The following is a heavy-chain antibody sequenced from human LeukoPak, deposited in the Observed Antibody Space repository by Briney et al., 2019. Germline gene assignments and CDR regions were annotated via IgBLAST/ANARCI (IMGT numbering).Heavy chain of an antibody. J-gene: IGHJ4*02. CDR1: GGSISSSSYY. D-gene: IGHD3-22*01. CDR2: IYYSGST. CDR3: ARVLRSGYYYDSSGYSDY. V-gene: IGHV4-39*01. Sequence: SETLSLTCTVSGGSISSSSYYWGWIRQPPGKGLEWIGSIYYSGSTYYNPSLKSRVTISLDTSKNQFSLKLSSVTAADTAVYYCARVLRSGYYYDSSGYSDYWGQGTLVTVSS.